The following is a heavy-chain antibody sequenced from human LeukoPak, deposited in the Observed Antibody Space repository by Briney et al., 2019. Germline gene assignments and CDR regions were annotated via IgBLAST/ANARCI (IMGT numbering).Heavy chain of an antibody. Sequence: SETLSLTCTVSGGSISSYYWSWIRQPPGKGLEWIGYIYYSGSTNYNPSLKSRVTISVDTSKNQFSLKLSSVTAADTAVYYCARSERVGYSSSWQNWFDPWGQGTLVTVPS. J-gene: IGHJ5*02. V-gene: IGHV4-59*01. D-gene: IGHD6-13*01. CDR2: IYYSGST. CDR3: ARSERVGYSSSWQNWFDP. CDR1: GGSISSYY.